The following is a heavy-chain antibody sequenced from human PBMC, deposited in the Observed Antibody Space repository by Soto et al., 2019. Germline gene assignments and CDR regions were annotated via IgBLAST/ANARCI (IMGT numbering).Heavy chain of an antibody. CDR2: ILYSGST. CDR1: GGSINSYY. Sequence: QVQLQESGPGLVKPSETLSLTCTVSGGSINSYYWSWIRQPPGKGLESIGYILYSGSTNYNPSLKSRVTXXVXTXXNQFSLRLTSVTAADTAVYYCARDKEGAAAGTFDYWGQGTLVTVSS. J-gene: IGHJ4*02. D-gene: IGHD6-13*01. V-gene: IGHV4-59*01. CDR3: ARDKEGAAAGTFDY.